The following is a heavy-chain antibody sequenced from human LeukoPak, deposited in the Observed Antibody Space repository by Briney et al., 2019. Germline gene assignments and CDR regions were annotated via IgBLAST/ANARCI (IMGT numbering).Heavy chain of an antibody. CDR3: ARVGAARVYNWFDP. J-gene: IGHJ5*02. CDR2: IYYSGST. V-gene: IGHV4-39*07. D-gene: IGHD6-6*01. CDR1: GGSISSSSYY. Sequence: SETLSLTCTVSGGSISSSSYYWGWIRQPPGKGLEWIGSIYYSGSTYYNPSLKSRVTISVDTSKNQFSLKLSSVTAADTAVYYCARVGAARVYNWFDPWGQGTLVTVSS.